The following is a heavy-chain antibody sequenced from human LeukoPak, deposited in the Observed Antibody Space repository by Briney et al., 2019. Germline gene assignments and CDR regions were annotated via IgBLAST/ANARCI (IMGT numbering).Heavy chain of an antibody. D-gene: IGHD3-10*01. CDR2: IIPIFGTA. V-gene: IGHV1-69*13. CDR3: ARSYYYGSGSYNNSDY. Sequence: SVKVSCKASGGTFSSYAISWVRQAPGQGLEWMGGIIPIFGTANYAQKFQGRVTITADESTSTAYMELSSLRSEDTAVYYCARSYYYGSGSYNNSDYWGQGTLVTVSS. CDR1: GGTFSSYA. J-gene: IGHJ4*02.